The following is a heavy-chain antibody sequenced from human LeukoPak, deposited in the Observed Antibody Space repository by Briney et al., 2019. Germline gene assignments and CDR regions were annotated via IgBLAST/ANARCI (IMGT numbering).Heavy chain of an antibody. CDR2: ISSSSSYI. V-gene: IGHV3-21*01. CDR3: ARDLGDYCSGGSCYRIYYYYYYGMDV. J-gene: IGHJ6*02. CDR1: VFIVNYYY. D-gene: IGHD2-15*01. Sequence: GGSMRLSCAASVFIVNYYYMSWVRQAPGKGLEWVSSISSSSSYIYYADSVKGRFTISRDNAKNSLYLQMNSLRAEDTAVYYCARDLGDYCSGGSCYRIYYYYYYGMDVWGQGTTVTVSS.